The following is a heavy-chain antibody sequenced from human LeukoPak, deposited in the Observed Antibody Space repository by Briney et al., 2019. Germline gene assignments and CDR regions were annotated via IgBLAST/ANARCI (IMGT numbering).Heavy chain of an antibody. CDR1: GYTFTGYY. Sequence: GASVKVSCKASGYTFTGYYMHWVRQAPGQGLEWMGSINPNSGGTNYAQKFQGWVTMTRDTSISTAYMELSRLRSDDTAVYYCARGKDCSSTSCLLDYWGQGTLVTVSS. CDR3: ARGKDCSSTSCLLDY. V-gene: IGHV1-2*04. D-gene: IGHD2-2*01. J-gene: IGHJ4*02. CDR2: INPNSGGT.